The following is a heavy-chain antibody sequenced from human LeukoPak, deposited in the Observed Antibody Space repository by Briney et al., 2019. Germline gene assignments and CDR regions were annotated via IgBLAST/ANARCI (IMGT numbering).Heavy chain of an antibody. CDR1: GGSISSSSYY. Sequence: SETLSLTCTVSGGSISSSSYYWGWIRQPPGKGLEWIGYIYYSGSTNYNPSLKSRVTISVDTSKNQFSLKLSSVTAADTAVYYCARGILGYYYYYMDVWGKGTTVTVSS. CDR2: IYYSGST. V-gene: IGHV4-61*05. CDR3: ARGILGYYYYYMDV. J-gene: IGHJ6*03.